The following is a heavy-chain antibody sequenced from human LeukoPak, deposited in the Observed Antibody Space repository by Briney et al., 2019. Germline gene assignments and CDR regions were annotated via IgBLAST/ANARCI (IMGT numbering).Heavy chain of an antibody. CDR3: ASGTECGGDCYSL. Sequence: SETLSLTCAVSGGSISSGGYSWGWIRQPPGKGLEGIGYIYHSGSTYYNPSLKSRVTISVDRSKNQFSLKLSSVTAADTAVYYCASGTECGGDCYSLWGQGTLVTVSS. J-gene: IGHJ4*02. CDR1: GGSISSGGYS. V-gene: IGHV4-30-2*01. CDR2: IYHSGST. D-gene: IGHD2-21*02.